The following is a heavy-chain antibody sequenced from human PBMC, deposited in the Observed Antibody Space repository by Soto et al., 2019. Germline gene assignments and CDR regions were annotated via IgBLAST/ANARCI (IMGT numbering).Heavy chain of an antibody. D-gene: IGHD3-22*01. Sequence: NLSETLSLTCTVSGGSISSYYWSWIRQPPGKGLEWIGYIYYSGSTNYNPSLKSRVTISVDTSKNQFSLKLSSVTAADTAVYYCARDSPYDSSGYPQVLDYWGQGTLVTVSS. J-gene: IGHJ4*02. CDR3: ARDSPYDSSGYPQVLDY. CDR1: GGSISSYY. V-gene: IGHV4-59*01. CDR2: IYYSGST.